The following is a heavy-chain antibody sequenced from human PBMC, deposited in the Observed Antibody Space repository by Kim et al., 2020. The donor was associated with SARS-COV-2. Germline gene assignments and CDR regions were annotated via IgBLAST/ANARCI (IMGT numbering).Heavy chain of an antibody. CDR1: GFTFSSYA. D-gene: IGHD3-22*01. V-gene: IGHV3-64*01. CDR2: ISSNGGST. CDR3: ARVPRHDSSGYYGWYFDL. Sequence: GGSLRLSCAASGFTFSSYAMHWVRQAPGKGLEYVSAISSNGGSTYYANSVKGRFTISRDNSKNTLYLQMGSLRAEDMAVYYCARVPRHDSSGYYGWYFDL. J-gene: IGHJ2*01.